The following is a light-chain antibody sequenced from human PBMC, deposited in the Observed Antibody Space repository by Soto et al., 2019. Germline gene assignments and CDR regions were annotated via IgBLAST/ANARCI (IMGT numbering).Light chain of an antibody. V-gene: IGLV2-14*03. CDR1: STDVGDFNY. CDR2: DVS. CDR3: SSYTTSGTPV. J-gene: IGLJ3*02. Sequence: QSALTQPASVSGSPGRSVTISCTGTSTDVGDFNYVSWYQHLPGRAPKLIIYDVSNRPSGISYRFSASKSGRTASLTISGLQAEDEADYFCSSYTTSGTPVFGGGTKVTVL.